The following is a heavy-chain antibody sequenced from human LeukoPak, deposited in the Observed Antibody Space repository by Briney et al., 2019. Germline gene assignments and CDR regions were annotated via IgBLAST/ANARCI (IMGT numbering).Heavy chain of an antibody. CDR1: GDSVSSNSAA. CDR2: TYYRSKWYN. J-gene: IGHJ6*03. Sequence: SQTLSLTCAISGDSVSSNSAAWNWIRQSPSRGLEWLGRTYYRSKWYNDYAVSVKSRITINPDTSKNQFSLQLNSVTPEDTAVYYCARDATDTATNYYYYYHMDVWGKGTTVTVSS. V-gene: IGHV6-1*01. CDR3: ARDATDTATNYYYYYHMDV. D-gene: IGHD5-18*01.